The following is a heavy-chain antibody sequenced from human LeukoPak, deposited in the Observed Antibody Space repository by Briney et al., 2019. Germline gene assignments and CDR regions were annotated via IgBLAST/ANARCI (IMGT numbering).Heavy chain of an antibody. CDR1: GFTFSSYA. J-gene: IGHJ4*02. D-gene: IGHD1-26*01. CDR2: ISGSGGSA. CDR3: AKVNSGSYLFYFDY. Sequence: PGGSLRLSCAASGFTFSSYAMSWVRQVPGKGLEWVSAISGSGGSAFYADSVKGRFTISRDNSKNTLYLQMNSLGAEDTAVYYCAKVNSGSYLFYFDYWGQGTLATVSS. V-gene: IGHV3-23*01.